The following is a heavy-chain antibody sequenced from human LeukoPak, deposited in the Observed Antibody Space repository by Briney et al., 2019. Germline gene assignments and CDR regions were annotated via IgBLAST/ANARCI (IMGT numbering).Heavy chain of an antibody. J-gene: IGHJ3*02. Sequence: ASVKASCKASGYTFTSYYMHWVRQAPGQGLEWMGIINPSGGSTSYAQKFQGRVTMTRDTSTSTVYMELSSLRSEDTAVYYCAREAVGATRLGAFDIWGQGTMVTVSS. V-gene: IGHV1-46*01. D-gene: IGHD1-26*01. CDR2: INPSGGST. CDR1: GYTFTSYY. CDR3: AREAVGATRLGAFDI.